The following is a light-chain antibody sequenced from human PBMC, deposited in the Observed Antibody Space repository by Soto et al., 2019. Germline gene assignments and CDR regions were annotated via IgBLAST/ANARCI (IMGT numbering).Light chain of an antibody. CDR3: MSYVGSNIFV. CDR1: SGDVGGYYY. V-gene: IGLV2-8*01. J-gene: IGLJ1*01. Sequence: QSALTQPPSASGSPGQSVTISCTATSGDVGGYYYVSWYQHHPGKVPKLIIYEVTKRPSGVPDRFSGSKSGNTASLTVSGLQAEDEADYYCMSYVGSNIFVFGNGTKVTVL. CDR2: EVT.